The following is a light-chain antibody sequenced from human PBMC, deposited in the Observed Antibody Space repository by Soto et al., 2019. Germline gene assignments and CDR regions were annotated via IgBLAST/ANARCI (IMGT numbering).Light chain of an antibody. CDR2: AAS. V-gene: IGKV3-15*01. CDR3: HQYYYWRT. Sequence: EVILTQSPATLSVSPGESVTLSCRASQNVNHDLAWYQQKAGQAPRILIYAASVRAPGIPVRFSDSGSATEFTLTISSLESEDFAFHYCHQYYYWRTFGQGTRWISN. J-gene: IGKJ1*01. CDR1: QNVNHD.